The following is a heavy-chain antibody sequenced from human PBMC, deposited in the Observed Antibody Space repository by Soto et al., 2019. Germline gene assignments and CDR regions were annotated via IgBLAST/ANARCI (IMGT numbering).Heavy chain of an antibody. CDR1: GFTFSYYS. CDR2: ISSSSSYI. V-gene: IGHV3-21*02. CDR3: ARDQDAFDF. Sequence: EVQLVESGGGLVKPGGSLRLSCAASGFTFSYYSMIWVRQAPGKGLECVSSISSSSSYIYFADSVKGRFTIFRDNAKNSLYLQMNSLRAEDTAVYYCARDQDAFDFWGQGTMVTVSS. J-gene: IGHJ3*01.